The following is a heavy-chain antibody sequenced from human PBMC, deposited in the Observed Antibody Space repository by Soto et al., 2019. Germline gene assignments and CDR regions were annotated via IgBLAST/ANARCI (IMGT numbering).Heavy chain of an antibody. CDR1: GNTFTNFG. CDR3: ARVITGAEAWFDP. CDR2: ISAYTDDP. V-gene: IGHV1-18*01. D-gene: IGHD1-20*01. Sequence: QGQLVQSGAEVKKPGASVKVSCTASGNTFTNFGVTWVRQAPGQGLEWMGWISAYTDDPNYAQKFRGRVTMTIDTSTSTAYLDLRSLTSDDTAGYYCARVITGAEAWFDPWGQGTLVTVSS. J-gene: IGHJ5*02.